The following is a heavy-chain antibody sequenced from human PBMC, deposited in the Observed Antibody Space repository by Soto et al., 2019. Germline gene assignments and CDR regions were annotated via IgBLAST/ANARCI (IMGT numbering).Heavy chain of an antibody. V-gene: IGHV1-3*01. D-gene: IGHD6-19*01. CDR1: GYTFTDYA. CDR3: ARVIGGWYYLDY. J-gene: IGHJ4*02. Sequence: QVQVVQSGAEVKKTGASVKVSCKASGYTFTDYAMHWVRQAPGQRLEWMGWINAGNGNTKYSQKFQGRVTITRDTSASTAYMELSSLRSEDTAVYYCARVIGGWYYLDYWGQGTLVTVSS. CDR2: INAGNGNT.